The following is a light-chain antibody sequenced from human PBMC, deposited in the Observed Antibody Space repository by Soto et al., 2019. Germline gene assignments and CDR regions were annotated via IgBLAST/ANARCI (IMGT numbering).Light chain of an antibody. CDR2: GDS. V-gene: IGLV1-40*01. CDR3: SSFRSGTTL. CDR1: TSNIGAPYD. J-gene: IGLJ1*01. Sequence: QSVLTQPPSVSGAPGQRVSISCTGSTSNIGAPYDVHWYQHLPGTAPKLLIYGDSNRPSGVPDRFSGSKSGTSASLAITRLQAEDEADYYCSSFRSGTTLFGTGTKVTVL.